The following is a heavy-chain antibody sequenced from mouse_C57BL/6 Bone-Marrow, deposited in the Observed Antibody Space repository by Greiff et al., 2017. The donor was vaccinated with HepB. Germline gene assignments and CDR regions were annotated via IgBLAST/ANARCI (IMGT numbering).Heavy chain of an antibody. D-gene: IGHD2-3*01. CDR3: TENDAPYAMDY. J-gene: IGHJ4*01. V-gene: IGHV6-3*01. Sequence: EVHLVESGGGLVQPGGSMKLSCVASGFTFSNYWMNWVRQSPEKGLEWVAQIRLKSDNYATHYAESVKGRFTISRDDSKSSVYLQMNNLRAEDTGIYYCTENDAPYAMDYWGQGTSVTVSS. CDR1: GFTFSNYW. CDR2: IRLKSDNYAT.